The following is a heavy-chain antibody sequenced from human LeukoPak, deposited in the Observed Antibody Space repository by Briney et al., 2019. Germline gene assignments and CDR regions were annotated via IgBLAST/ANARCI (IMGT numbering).Heavy chain of an antibody. V-gene: IGHV3-23*01. J-gene: IGHJ4*02. CDR1: GFTFSSYG. Sequence: GGSLRLSCAASGFTFSSYGMSWVRQAPGKGLEWVSAISGSGGSTYYADSVKGRFTISRDNSKNTLYLQMNSLRAEDTAVYYCARRAGYGDYPSKVDYWGQGTLVTVSS. CDR2: ISGSGGST. CDR3: ARRAGYGDYPSKVDY. D-gene: IGHD4-17*01.